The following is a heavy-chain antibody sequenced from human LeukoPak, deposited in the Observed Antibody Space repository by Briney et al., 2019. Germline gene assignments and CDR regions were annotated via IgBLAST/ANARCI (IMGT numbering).Heavy chain of an antibody. CDR1: GYSFTNYW. CDR3: ARCYGGNSYYFDY. J-gene: IGHJ4*02. Sequence: GESLKISCRGSGYSFTNYWIGWVRQMPGKGLEWMGIIYAGDSDTRYSPSFQGQVTFSADKSISTAYLQWSSLKASDTAMYYCARCYGGNSYYFDYWGQGTLVTVSS. CDR2: IYAGDSDT. D-gene: IGHD4-23*01. V-gene: IGHV5-51*01.